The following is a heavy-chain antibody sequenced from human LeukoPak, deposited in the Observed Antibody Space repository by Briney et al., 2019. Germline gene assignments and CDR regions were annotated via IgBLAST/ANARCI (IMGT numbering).Heavy chain of an antibody. CDR1: GFTVSSNS. D-gene: IGHD4/OR15-4a*01. Sequence: GGSLRLSCTVSGFTVSSNSMSWVRQAPGKGLEWVSFIYSGTIHYSDSVKGRFTISRDNSKNTLYLQMNSLRAEDTAVYYCARRAGAYSHPYDYWGEGTAVTVSS. CDR2: IYSGTI. J-gene: IGHJ4*03. V-gene: IGHV3-53*01. CDR3: ARRAGAYSHPYDY.